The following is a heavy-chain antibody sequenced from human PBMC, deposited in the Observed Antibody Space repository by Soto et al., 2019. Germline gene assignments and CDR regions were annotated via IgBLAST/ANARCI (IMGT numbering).Heavy chain of an antibody. Sequence: QVQLQESGPGLVKPSGTLSLTCAVSSGSISSSNWWSWVRQPPGKGLEWIGEIYHSGSTNYNPSLKSRVTISVDKCKNQFSLKLSSVTAADTAVYYCARGQGHCSGGSCYSLYYYYYYMDVWGKGTTVTVSS. CDR2: IYHSGST. V-gene: IGHV4-4*02. CDR1: SGSISSSNW. CDR3: ARGQGHCSGGSCYSLYYYYYYMDV. J-gene: IGHJ6*03. D-gene: IGHD2-15*01.